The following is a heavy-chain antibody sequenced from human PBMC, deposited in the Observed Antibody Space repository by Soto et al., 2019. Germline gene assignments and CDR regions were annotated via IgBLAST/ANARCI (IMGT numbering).Heavy chain of an antibody. CDR3: ARGPSIAVAYPNERGNDY. J-gene: IGHJ4*02. Sequence: GGSLRLSCAASGFTFSSYSMNWVRQAPGKGLEWVSYISSSSSTIYYADSVKGRFTISRDNAKNSLYLQMNSLRAEDTAVYYCARGPSIAVAYPNERGNDYWGQGTLVTVSS. CDR2: ISSSSSTI. V-gene: IGHV3-48*01. D-gene: IGHD6-19*01. CDR1: GFTFSSYS.